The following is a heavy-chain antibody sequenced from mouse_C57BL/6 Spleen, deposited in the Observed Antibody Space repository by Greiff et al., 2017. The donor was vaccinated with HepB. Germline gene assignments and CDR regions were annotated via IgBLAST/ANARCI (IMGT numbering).Heavy chain of an antibody. J-gene: IGHJ2*01. CDR2: IYPGSGNT. CDR3: AREMYGNSFDY. D-gene: IGHD2-10*02. CDR1: GYTFTDYY. Sequence: QVQLQQSGAELVRPGASVKLSCKASGYTFTDYYINWVKQRPGQGLEWIARIYPGSGNTYYNEKFKGKATLTAEKSSSTAYMQLSSLTSEDSAVYFCAREMYGNSFDYWGQGTTLTVSS. V-gene: IGHV1-76*01.